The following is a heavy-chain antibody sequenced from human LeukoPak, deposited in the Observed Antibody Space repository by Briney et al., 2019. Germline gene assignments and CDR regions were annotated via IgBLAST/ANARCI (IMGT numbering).Heavy chain of an antibody. V-gene: IGHV4-31*03. CDR3: ARDRRNSRGIDY. D-gene: IGHD2/OR15-2a*01. J-gene: IGHJ4*02. Sequence: SETLSLTCTVSGGSISSGGYYWSWIRQHPGKGLEWIGYIYYSGSTYYNPSLKSRVTISVDTSKNQFSLRLSSVTAADTAVYYCARDRRNSRGIDYWGQGTLVTVSS. CDR2: IYYSGST. CDR1: GGSISSGGYY.